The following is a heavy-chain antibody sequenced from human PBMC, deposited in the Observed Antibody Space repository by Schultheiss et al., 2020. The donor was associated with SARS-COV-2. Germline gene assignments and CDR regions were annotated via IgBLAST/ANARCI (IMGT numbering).Heavy chain of an antibody. CDR1: GFTFSSYG. CDR2: IWYDGSDK. J-gene: IGHJ6*02. CDR3: ARDRAPRLQYYYYYYGMDV. D-gene: IGHD2-15*01. V-gene: IGHV3-33*01. Sequence: GGSLRLSCVASGFTFSSYGMHWVRQAPGKGLEWVAVIWYDGSDKYYADSVKGRFTISRDNSKNTLYLQMNSLRAEDTAVYYCARDRAPRLQYYYYYYGMDVWGQGTTVTVSS.